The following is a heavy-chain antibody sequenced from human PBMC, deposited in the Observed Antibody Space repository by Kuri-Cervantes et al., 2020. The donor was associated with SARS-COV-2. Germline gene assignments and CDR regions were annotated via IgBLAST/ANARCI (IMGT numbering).Heavy chain of an antibody. D-gene: IGHD3-16*02. CDR1: GYTFTHYY. J-gene: IGHJ3*02. CDR2: INPNSGGT. V-gene: IGHV1-2*04. CDR3: ARGSSWGYFWWTYRGGWDSFDI. Sequence: ASVKVSCKTSGYTFTHYYVHWVRQAPGQGLEWMGWINPNSGGTNSAQKFQVWVIMTRDTSISTAYMELSRLRSDDTAVYYCARGSSWGYFWWTYRGGWDSFDIWGQGTMVTVSS.